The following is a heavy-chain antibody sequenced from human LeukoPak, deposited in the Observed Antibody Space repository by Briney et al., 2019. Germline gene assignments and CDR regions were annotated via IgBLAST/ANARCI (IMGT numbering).Heavy chain of an antibody. D-gene: IGHD3-3*01. CDR1: AGSIGSYY. Sequence: PSETLSLTCTVSAGSIGSYYWSWIRQPPGKGLEWIGYIYYSGSTNYNPSLKSRVTISVDTSKNQFSLKLSSVTAADTAVYYCARLPQIFGVVMGAFDIWGQGTMVTVSS. V-gene: IGHV4-59*01. J-gene: IGHJ3*02. CDR2: IYYSGST. CDR3: ARLPQIFGVVMGAFDI.